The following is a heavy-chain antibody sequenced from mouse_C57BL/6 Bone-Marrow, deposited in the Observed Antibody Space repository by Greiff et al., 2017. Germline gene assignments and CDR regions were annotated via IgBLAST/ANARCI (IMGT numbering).Heavy chain of an antibody. V-gene: IGHV1-72*01. J-gene: IGHJ4*01. CDR1: GYTFTSYW. CDR2: IDPNSGGT. CDR3: AVGYRWLSMDY. D-gene: IGHD1-2*01. Sequence: VQLQQPGAELVKPGASVKLSCKASGYTFTSYWMHWVKQRPGRGLEWIGRIDPNSGGTTYNEKFKSKATLTVDKPSSPAYMQRSSLTSEVSAVSYCAVGYRWLSMDYWGQGTSVTVSS.